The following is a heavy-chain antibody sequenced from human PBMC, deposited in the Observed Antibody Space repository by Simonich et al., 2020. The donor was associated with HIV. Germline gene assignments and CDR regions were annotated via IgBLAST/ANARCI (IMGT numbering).Heavy chain of an antibody. Sequence: QVQLQQWGAGLLKPSETLSLTCAVYGGSFSGYYWSWIRQPPGKGLEWIGEINQSGNTNYNPSLKRRVTISVDTSKNQFSLKLSSVTAADTAVYYCARGFYQRLYYFDYWGQGTLVTVSS. J-gene: IGHJ4*02. D-gene: IGHD2-2*01. CDR3: ARGFYQRLYYFDY. V-gene: IGHV4-34*01. CDR2: INQSGNT. CDR1: GGSFSGYY.